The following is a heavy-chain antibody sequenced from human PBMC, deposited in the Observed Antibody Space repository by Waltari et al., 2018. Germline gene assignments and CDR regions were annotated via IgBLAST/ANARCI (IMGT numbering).Heavy chain of an antibody. CDR1: GGSFSGYY. J-gene: IGHJ4*02. CDR2: INHSGST. Sequence: QVQLQQWGAGLLKPSETLSLTCAVYGGSFSGYYWSWIRQPPGKGLEWIGEINHSGSTNYNPSLKSRVTISVDTSKNQFSLKLSSVTAADTAVYYCARRPRAAYFDYWGQGTLVTVSS. D-gene: IGHD6-13*01. CDR3: ARRPRAAYFDY. V-gene: IGHV4-34*01.